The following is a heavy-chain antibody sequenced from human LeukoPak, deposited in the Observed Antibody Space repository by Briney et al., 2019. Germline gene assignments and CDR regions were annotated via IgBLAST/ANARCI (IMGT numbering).Heavy chain of an antibody. J-gene: IGHJ4*02. D-gene: IGHD3-10*01. CDR1: GFTFSSYS. V-gene: IGHV3-21*01. Sequence: GGSLRLSCAASGFTFSSYSMNWVRQAPGKGLEWVSSITRSSTSTYYTDSVRGRFTISRDNAKNSLYLQMNSLRAEDTAVYYCARGGLDVLLWFGESRWGQGTLVTVSS. CDR3: ARGGLDVLLWFGESR. CDR2: ITRSSTST.